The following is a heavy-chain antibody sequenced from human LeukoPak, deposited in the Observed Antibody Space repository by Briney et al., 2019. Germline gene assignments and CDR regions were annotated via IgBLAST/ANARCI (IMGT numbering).Heavy chain of an antibody. J-gene: IGHJ4*02. CDR1: GFTFDDYG. V-gene: IGHV3-20*04. D-gene: IGHD6-19*01. CDR3: TRGGGAVALYYFDY. Sequence: GGSLRLSCAASGFTFDDYGMSWVRQAPGKGLEWVSGINWNGGSTRYADSVKGRFTISRDNAKNSLYLQMNSLRAEDTALYYCTRGGGAVALYYFDYWGQGTLVTVSS. CDR2: INWNGGST.